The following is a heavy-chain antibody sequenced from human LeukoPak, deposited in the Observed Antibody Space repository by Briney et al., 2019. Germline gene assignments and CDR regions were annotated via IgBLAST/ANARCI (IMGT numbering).Heavy chain of an antibody. CDR3: ARAQVPAAILFDY. D-gene: IGHD2-2*02. CDR1: GYTFTGYY. Sequence: ASVKVSCKASGYTFTGYYMHWVRQAPGQGLEWMGWINPNSGGTNYTQKFQGRVTMTRDTSISTAYMELSRLRSDDTAVYYCARAQVPAAILFDYWGQGTLVTVSS. CDR2: INPNSGGT. V-gene: IGHV1-2*02. J-gene: IGHJ4*02.